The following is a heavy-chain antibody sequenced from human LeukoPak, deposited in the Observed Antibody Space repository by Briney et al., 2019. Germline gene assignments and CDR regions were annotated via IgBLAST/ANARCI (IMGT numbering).Heavy chain of an antibody. V-gene: IGHV1-3*01. CDR1: GYTFTSYA. J-gene: IGHJ4*02. Sequence: ASVKVSCKASGYTFTSYAMHWVRQAPGQRLEWMGWINAGNGNTKYSQKFQGRVTITRDTSASTAYMELSSLRSEDTAVYYCARGGSQQLVPPNNDYWGQGTLVTVSS. D-gene: IGHD6-13*01. CDR3: ARGGSQQLVPPNNDY. CDR2: INAGNGNT.